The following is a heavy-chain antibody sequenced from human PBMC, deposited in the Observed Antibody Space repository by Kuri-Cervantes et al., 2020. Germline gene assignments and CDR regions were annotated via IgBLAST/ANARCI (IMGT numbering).Heavy chain of an antibody. Sequence: ESLKISCAVYGGSFSGYYWSWIRQPPGKGLEWIGEINHSGSTNYNPSLKSRVTISVDTSKNQFSLKLSSVTAADTAAYYCARAARLKGRYHYFDYWGQGTLVTVSS. V-gene: IGHV4-34*01. D-gene: IGHD3-16*02. CDR3: ARAARLKGRYHYFDY. J-gene: IGHJ4*02. CDR2: INHSGST. CDR1: GGSFSGYY.